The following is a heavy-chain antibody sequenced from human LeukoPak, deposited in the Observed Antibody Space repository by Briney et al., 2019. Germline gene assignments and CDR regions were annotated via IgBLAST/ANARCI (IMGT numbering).Heavy chain of an antibody. J-gene: IGHJ3*02. CDR1: GFTSCSDV. D-gene: IGHD3-16*01. CDR2: LLDVVSQE. Sequence: QPGRALRHSCAPSGFTSCSDVMHSGPQGLGKGLECGALLLDVVSQEKYADSVKGRFTIYRDNSKNTVFLQMNSLRAEDTAVYYCARDDALGDNALHIWGQGTMVTPSS. V-gene: IGHV3-33*01. CDR3: ARDDALGDNALHI.